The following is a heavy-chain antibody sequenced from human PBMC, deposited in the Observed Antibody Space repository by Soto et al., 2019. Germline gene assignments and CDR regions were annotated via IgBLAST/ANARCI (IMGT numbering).Heavy chain of an antibody. CDR2: ISSSSSYI. CDR1: GFTFSSHS. V-gene: IGHV3-21*01. CDR3: ARRISSRGINWFDP. Sequence: PGGSLRLSCAASGFTFSSHSMNWVRQAPGKGLEWVSSISSSSSYIYYADSVKGRFTISRDNAKNSLYLQMNSLRAEDTAVYYCARRISSRGINWFDPWGQGTLATVSS. J-gene: IGHJ5*02. D-gene: IGHD6-13*01.